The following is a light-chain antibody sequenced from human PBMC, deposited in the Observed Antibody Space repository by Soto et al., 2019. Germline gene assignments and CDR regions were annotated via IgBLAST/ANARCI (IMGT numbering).Light chain of an antibody. V-gene: IGKV1-39*01. Sequence: DIQMTQSPSSLSASVGDRVTITCRASQSIDKYLNWYQQKPGKAPQLLIYTASTLRSGVPSGFSGSGSGTDFTLTINSLQPEDFATYFCQQNYITPLTFGGGTKVKIK. CDR3: QQNYITPLT. J-gene: IGKJ4*01. CDR2: TAS. CDR1: QSIDKY.